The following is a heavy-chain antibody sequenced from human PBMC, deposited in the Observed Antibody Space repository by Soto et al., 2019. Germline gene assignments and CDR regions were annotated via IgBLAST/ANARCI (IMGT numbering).Heavy chain of an antibody. CDR3: ARELVVASKSDY. D-gene: IGHD2-15*01. V-gene: IGHV1-18*01. CDR1: GYTFTSYG. CDR2: IRAYNGNT. Sequence: HVQLVQSGAEVKKHGASVKVSCKASGYTFTSYGISWVRQAPGQGLEWMGWIRAYNGNTNYAQKLQGRVTMTTDTSTSTAYMERRSLRSDDTAVYYCARELVVASKSDYWGQGPLVTVSS. J-gene: IGHJ4*02.